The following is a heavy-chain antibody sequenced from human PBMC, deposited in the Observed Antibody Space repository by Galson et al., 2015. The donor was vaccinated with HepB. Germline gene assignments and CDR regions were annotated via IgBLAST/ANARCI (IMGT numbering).Heavy chain of an antibody. CDR1: GDSVSSNSVI. V-gene: IGHV6-1*01. J-gene: IGHJ4*02. CDR3: ARSTSGTSLDY. Sequence: CAISGDSVSSNSVIWNWIRQPPSRGLEWLGRTYYRSQWYNDYALSVKSRIAINPDTSRNQFSLQLNSVTPEDTALYYCARSTSGTSLDYWGQGTLVTVSS. D-gene: IGHD1-26*01. CDR2: TYYRSQWYN.